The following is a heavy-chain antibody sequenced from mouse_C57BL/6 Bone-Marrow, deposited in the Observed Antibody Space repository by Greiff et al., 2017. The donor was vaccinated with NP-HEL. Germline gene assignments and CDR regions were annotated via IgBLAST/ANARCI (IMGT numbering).Heavy chain of an antibody. CDR2: ISDGGSYT. Sequence: EVKVEESGGGLVKPGGSLKLSCAASGFTFSSYAMSWVRQTPEKRLEWVATISDGGSYTYYPDNVKGRFTISRDNAKNNLYLQMSHLKSEDTAMYYCARDAYPYYAMDYWGQGTSVTVSS. CDR1: GFTFSSYA. J-gene: IGHJ4*01. D-gene: IGHD5-1*01. CDR3: ARDAYPYYAMDY. V-gene: IGHV5-4*01.